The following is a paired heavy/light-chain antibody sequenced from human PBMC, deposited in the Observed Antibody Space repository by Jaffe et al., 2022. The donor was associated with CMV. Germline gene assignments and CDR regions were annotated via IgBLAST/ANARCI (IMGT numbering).Heavy chain of an antibody. V-gene: IGHV1-69*01. Sequence: QVQLVQSGAEVKKPGSSVKVSCKASGGTFSSYAISWVRQAPGQGLEWMGGIIPIFGTANYAQKFQGRVTITADESTSTAYMELSSLRSEDTAVYYCARAGGWGYCSGGSCNYFDYWGQGTLVTVSS. CDR1: GGTFSSYA. CDR2: IIPIFGTA. J-gene: IGHJ4*02. D-gene: IGHD2-15*01. CDR3: ARAGGWGYCSGGSCNYFDY.
Light chain of an antibody. J-gene: IGKJ1*01. CDR1: QSISSW. CDR3: QQYNSYSKT. Sequence: DIQMTQSPSTLSASVGDRVTITCRASQSISSWLAWYQQKPGKAPKLLIYKASSLESGVPSRFSGSGSGTEFTLTISSLQPDDFATYYCQQYNSYSKTFGQGTKVEIK. CDR2: KAS. V-gene: IGKV1-5*03.